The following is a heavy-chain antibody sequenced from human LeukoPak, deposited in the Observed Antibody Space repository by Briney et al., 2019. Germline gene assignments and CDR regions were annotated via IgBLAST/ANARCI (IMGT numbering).Heavy chain of an antibody. CDR2: IIPIFGTA. Sequence: SVKVSCKASGGTFSSYAISWVRQAPGQGLEWMGGIIPIFGTANYAQKFQGRVTITADESTSTAYMELSSLRSEDTAVYYCARGYRDYYYMDVWGKGTTVTVSS. V-gene: IGHV1-69*13. CDR1: GGTFSSYA. J-gene: IGHJ6*03. D-gene: IGHD5-24*01. CDR3: ARGYRDYYYMDV.